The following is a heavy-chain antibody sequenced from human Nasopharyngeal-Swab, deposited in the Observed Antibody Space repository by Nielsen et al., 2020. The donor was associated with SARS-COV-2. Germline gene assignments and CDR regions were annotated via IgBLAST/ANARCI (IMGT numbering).Heavy chain of an antibody. CDR3: TTDFYFDY. CDR1: GFIFSASA. V-gene: IGHV3-73*01. CDR2: IGDKGHNYAT. Sequence: GESLKISCAASGFIFSASAIHWVRQASGKGLEWVGRIGDKGHNYATTYGASVQGRFTISRDDSKNTAFLQMDSLKTEDTALYYCTTDFYFDYWGQGTLVTVSS. J-gene: IGHJ4*02.